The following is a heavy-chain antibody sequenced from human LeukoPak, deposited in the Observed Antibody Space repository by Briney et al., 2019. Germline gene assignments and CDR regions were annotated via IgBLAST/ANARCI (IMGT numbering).Heavy chain of an antibody. Sequence: SETLSLTCTVSGGSIITTSYYWGWIRQPPGKGLEWIGSIYYDGSTYYNPPLKSRVTISVDTSKNQFSLKLTSVTAADTAIYYCARDLSNRGRDYYYYMDVWGKGTTVTVSS. V-gene: IGHV4-39*07. CDR2: IYYDGST. CDR1: GGSIITTSYY. J-gene: IGHJ6*03. D-gene: IGHD7-27*01. CDR3: ARDLSNRGRDYYYYMDV.